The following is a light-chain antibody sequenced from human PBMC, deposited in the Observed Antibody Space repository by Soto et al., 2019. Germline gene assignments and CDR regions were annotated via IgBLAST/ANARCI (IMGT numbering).Light chain of an antibody. CDR2: DVS. Sequence: QSVLTQPRSVSGSPGQSVTISCTGTSSDVGGYNYVSWYQQHPGKAPKLMIYDVSKRPSGVPDRFSGSKSGNTAPLTISGLQAEDEADYYCCSYAGGYTHAVFGGGTKLTVL. CDR3: CSYAGGYTHAV. V-gene: IGLV2-11*01. J-gene: IGLJ2*01. CDR1: SSDVGGYNY.